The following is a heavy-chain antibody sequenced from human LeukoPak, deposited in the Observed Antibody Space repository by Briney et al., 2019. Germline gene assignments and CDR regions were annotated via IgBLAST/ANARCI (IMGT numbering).Heavy chain of an antibody. J-gene: IGHJ4*02. CDR1: GGSLSSSSYY. CDR3: ARGVGLLRLDY. Sequence: SETLSLTCTVPGGSLSSSSYYWDWIRQPPGKGLEWIGSIYYSGSTYYNPSLKSRVTISVDTSKNQFSLKLSSVTAADTAVYYCARGVGLLRLDYWGQGTLVTVSS. CDR2: IYYSGST. V-gene: IGHV4-39*01. D-gene: IGHD2-15*01.